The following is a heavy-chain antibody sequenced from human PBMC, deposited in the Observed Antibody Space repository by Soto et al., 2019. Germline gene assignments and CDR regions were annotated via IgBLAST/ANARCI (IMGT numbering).Heavy chain of an antibody. CDR1: GFTFDDYA. D-gene: IGHD5-12*01. CDR3: AKDAYSGYDPRYYYYYMDV. CDR2: ISWNSGSI. Sequence: VQLVESGGGLVQPGRSLRLSCAASGFTFDDYAMHWVRQAPGKGLEWVSGISWNSGSIGYADSVKGRFTISRDNAKNSLYLQMNSLRAEDTALYYCAKDAYSGYDPRYYYYYMDVWGKGTTVTVSS. J-gene: IGHJ6*03. V-gene: IGHV3-9*01.